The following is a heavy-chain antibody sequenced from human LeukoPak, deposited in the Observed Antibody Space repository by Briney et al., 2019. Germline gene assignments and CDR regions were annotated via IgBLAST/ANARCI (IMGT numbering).Heavy chain of an antibody. J-gene: IGHJ4*02. CDR1: GFTFSSYG. CDR3: AKDGMVRGDPFDY. D-gene: IGHD3-10*01. CDR2: ISYDGSNK. Sequence: PGGSLRLSCAASGFTFSSYGMHWVRQAPGKGLEWVAVISYDGSNKYYADSVKGRFTISRDNSKNTLHLQMNSLRAEDTAVYYCAKDGMVRGDPFDYWGQGTLVTVSS. V-gene: IGHV3-30*18.